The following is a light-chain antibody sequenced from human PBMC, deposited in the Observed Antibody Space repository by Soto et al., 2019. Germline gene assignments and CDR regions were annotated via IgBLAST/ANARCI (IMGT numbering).Light chain of an antibody. J-gene: IGKJ4*01. V-gene: IGKV1-39*01. CDR2: TPS. Sequence: DIQMTQSPSSLSASVGERVTITCRASQSITSNLNWYQQQPGKAPKLLIYTPSNLQSGVPSRFGGSASGTDFTLTISRLQPEDFGTYYCQQSYSTPLTFGGGTKVEIK. CDR3: QQSYSTPLT. CDR1: QSITSN.